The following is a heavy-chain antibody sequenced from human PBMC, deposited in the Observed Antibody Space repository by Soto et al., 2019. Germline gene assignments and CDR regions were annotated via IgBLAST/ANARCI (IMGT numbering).Heavy chain of an antibody. CDR2: IRSKAYGGTT. Sequence: GGSLRLSCTASGFTFGDYAMSWFRQAPGKGLEWVGFIRSKAYGGTTEYAASVKGRFTISRDDSKSIAYLQMNSLKTEDTAVYYCTRDRAESPRYYYMDVWGKGTTVTVSS. J-gene: IGHJ6*03. CDR1: GFTFGDYA. D-gene: IGHD3-10*01. CDR3: TRDRAESPRYYYMDV. V-gene: IGHV3-49*03.